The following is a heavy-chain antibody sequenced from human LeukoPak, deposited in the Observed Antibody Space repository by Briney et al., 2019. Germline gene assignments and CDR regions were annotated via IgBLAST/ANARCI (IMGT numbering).Heavy chain of an antibody. V-gene: IGHV3-23*01. J-gene: IGHJ4*02. CDR1: GFTFSSYA. Sequence: GGSLRLSCAASGFTFSSYAMSWVRQAPGKGLEGVSAISGSGGSTYYADSVKGRFTISRDNSKNTLYLQMNSLRAEDTAVYYCAKDSVVAATIGYFDYWGQGTLVTVSS. CDR3: AKDSVVAATIGYFDY. CDR2: ISGSGGST. D-gene: IGHD2-15*01.